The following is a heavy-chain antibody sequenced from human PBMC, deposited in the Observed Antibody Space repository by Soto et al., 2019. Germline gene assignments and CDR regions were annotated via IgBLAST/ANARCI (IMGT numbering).Heavy chain of an antibody. Sequence: SVKVSCKASGGTFSSYTISWVRQAPGQGLEWMGRIIPILGIANYAQKFQGRVTITADKSTSTAYMELSSLRSEDTAVYYCARTGYCSGGSCYFDYWGQGTLVTVSS. D-gene: IGHD2-15*01. CDR1: GGTFSSYT. V-gene: IGHV1-69*02. J-gene: IGHJ4*02. CDR2: IIPILGIA. CDR3: ARTGYCSGGSCYFDY.